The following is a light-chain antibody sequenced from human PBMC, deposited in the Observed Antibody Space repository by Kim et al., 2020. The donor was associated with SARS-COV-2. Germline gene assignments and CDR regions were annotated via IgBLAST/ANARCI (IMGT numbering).Light chain of an antibody. CDR2: SAS. J-gene: IGKJ2*01. CDR3: QQSYSSPYT. V-gene: IGKV1-39*01. CDR1: QNINNY. Sequence: ASIGDRVTITCRASQNINNYLNWYQQKLGKAPRVLISSASTLKGGLSSRFSGSGSGTEFVLTIDSLLSEDFAIYFCQQSYSSPYTFGQGTKVDIK.